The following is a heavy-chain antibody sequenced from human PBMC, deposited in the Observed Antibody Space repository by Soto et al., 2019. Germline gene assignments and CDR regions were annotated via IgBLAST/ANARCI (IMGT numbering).Heavy chain of an antibody. D-gene: IGHD1-26*01. Sequence: QLQLQESGSGLVKPSQTLSLTCAVSGGSISSGGYSWSWIRQPPGKGLEWIGYIYHSGSTYYNPSLXSRAXIXLDRSKNQFSRKLSSVTAADTAVYYCAAGGGPPRYYWGQGTLVTVSS. CDR2: IYHSGST. V-gene: IGHV4-30-2*01. J-gene: IGHJ4*02. CDR3: AAGGGPPRYY. CDR1: GGSISSGGYS.